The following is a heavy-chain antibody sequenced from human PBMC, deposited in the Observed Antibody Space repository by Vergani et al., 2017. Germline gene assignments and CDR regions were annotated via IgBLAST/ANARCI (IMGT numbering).Heavy chain of an antibody. CDR3: ASTINWYPYYAFDI. J-gene: IGHJ3*02. CDR1: GYTFTSYY. V-gene: IGHV1-46*03. D-gene: IGHD1-20*01. CDR2: INPSGGST. Sequence: QVQLVQSGAEVKKPGASVKVSCKASGYTFTSYYMHWVRQAPGQGLEWMGIINPSGGSTIYAQKFQGRVTMTRDTSTSTVYMELSSLRSEDTAAYYCASTINWYPYYAFDIWGQGTMVTVSS.